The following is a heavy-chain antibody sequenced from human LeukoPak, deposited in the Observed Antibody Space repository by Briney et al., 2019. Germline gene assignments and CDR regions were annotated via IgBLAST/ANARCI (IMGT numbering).Heavy chain of an antibody. CDR3: AKDSAGYCSSTSCSYDY. Sequence: GGSLRLSCATSGFTFSHYGMHWVRQPPGRGLDWVAHIRYDESDKYYADSVKGRFTISRDNSKNTLYLQMNSLRAEDTAVYYCAKDSAGYCSSTSCSYDYWGQGTLVTVSS. J-gene: IGHJ4*02. CDR2: IRYDESDK. D-gene: IGHD2-2*01. V-gene: IGHV3-30*02. CDR1: GFTFSHYG.